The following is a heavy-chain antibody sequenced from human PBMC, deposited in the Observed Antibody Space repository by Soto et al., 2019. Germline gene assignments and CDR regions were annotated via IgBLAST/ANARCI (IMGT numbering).Heavy chain of an antibody. CDR1: GFTFDDYA. J-gene: IGHJ1*01. CDR3: AKSGSIAVAASQGFQH. CDR2: ISWNSGSI. V-gene: IGHV3-9*01. D-gene: IGHD6-19*01. Sequence: EVQLVESGGGLVQPGRSLRLSCAASGFTFDDYAMHWVRQAPGKGLEWVSGISWNSGSIGYADSVKGRFTISRDNAKNSLYLQMNSLRAEDTALYYCAKSGSIAVAASQGFQHWGQGTLVTVSS.